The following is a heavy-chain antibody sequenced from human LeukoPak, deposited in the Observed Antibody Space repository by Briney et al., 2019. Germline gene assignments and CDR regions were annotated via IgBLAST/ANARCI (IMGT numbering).Heavy chain of an antibody. Sequence: GASVKVSCKASGYTFTSYDINWVRQATGQGLEWMGWMNPNSGNTGYAQKFQGRVTMTRDTSISTAYMELSRLRSDDTAVYYCARDGSSWYPSAFDYWGQGTLVTVSS. J-gene: IGHJ4*02. CDR2: MNPNSGNT. CDR3: ARDGSSWYPSAFDY. D-gene: IGHD6-13*01. CDR1: GYTFTSYD. V-gene: IGHV1-8*01.